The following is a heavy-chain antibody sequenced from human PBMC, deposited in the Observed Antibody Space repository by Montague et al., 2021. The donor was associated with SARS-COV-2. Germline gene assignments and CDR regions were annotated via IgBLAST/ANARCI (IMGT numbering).Heavy chain of an antibody. D-gene: IGHD4-17*01. V-gene: IGHV2-70*01. J-gene: IGHJ6*02. CDR1: GFSLSTSGMC. Sequence: PALVKPTQTLTLICTFSGFSLSTSGMCVSWIRQPPGKALEWLALXDWXDDKYYSTSLKTRLTISKDTSKNQVVLTMTNMDPVDTAMYYCARIPAVTTGLNYYYYYGMDVWGQGTTVTVSS. CDR2: XDWXDDK. CDR3: ARIPAVTTGLNYYYYYGMDV.